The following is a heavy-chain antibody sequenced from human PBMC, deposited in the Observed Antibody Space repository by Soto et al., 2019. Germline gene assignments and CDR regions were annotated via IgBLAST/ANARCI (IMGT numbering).Heavy chain of an antibody. Sequence: SVKVSCKASGGTFGSYASRWLRQAPGQGLEWMGGIIPIFGTANYAQKFQGRVTITADESTSTAYMELSSLRSEDTAVYYGARGPASDYDSYFDYWGQGTLVTVSS. CDR2: IIPIFGTA. V-gene: IGHV1-69*01. CDR1: GGTFGSYA. D-gene: IGHD5-12*01. CDR3: ARGPASDYDSYFDY. J-gene: IGHJ4*02.